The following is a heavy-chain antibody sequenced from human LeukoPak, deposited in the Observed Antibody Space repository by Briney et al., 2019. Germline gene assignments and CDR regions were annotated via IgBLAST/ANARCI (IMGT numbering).Heavy chain of an antibody. CDR1: TPTSKNYW. D-gene: IGHD2-15*01. Sequence: PGGSLRLSCAASTPTSKNYWMSWVRQAPGKGLEWVANIKQDGSEKYHVDSVKGRFTISRDNAKNSLYLQMSSLRGEDTAVYYCACLAGYIGSWSAFYYWGQGTLVTVSS. CDR2: IKQDGSEK. V-gene: IGHV3-7*05. J-gene: IGHJ4*02. CDR3: ACLAGYIGSWSAFYY.